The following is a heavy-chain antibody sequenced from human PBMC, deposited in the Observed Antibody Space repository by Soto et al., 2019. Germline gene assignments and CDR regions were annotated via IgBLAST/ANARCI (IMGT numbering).Heavy chain of an antibody. Sequence: PSDTLSLTLTVSSGSISSGGYYWTFIRQHPGKGLEWIGYIYYSGSTYYNPSLKSRVTISVDTSKNQFSLKLSSVTAADTAVYYCARGSRGEYRKEYWGQGTQVTVSS. V-gene: IGHV4-31*02. D-gene: IGHD3-10*01. J-gene: IGHJ4*02. CDR2: IYYSGST. CDR1: SGSISSGGYY. CDR3: ARGSRGEYRKEY.